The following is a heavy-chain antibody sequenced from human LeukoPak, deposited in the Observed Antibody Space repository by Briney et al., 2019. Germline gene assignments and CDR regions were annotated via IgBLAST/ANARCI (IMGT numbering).Heavy chain of an antibody. CDR3: ARGSPREDYYYYMDV. CDR2: INPNSGGT. J-gene: IGHJ6*03. CDR1: GYTFTGYY. Sequence: ASVKVSCKASGYTFTGYYMHWVRQAPGQGLEWMGWINPNSGGTNYAQKFQGRVTMTRDMSISTAYMELSRLRSDDTAVYYCARGSPREDYYYYMDVWGKGTTVTISS. V-gene: IGHV1-2*02.